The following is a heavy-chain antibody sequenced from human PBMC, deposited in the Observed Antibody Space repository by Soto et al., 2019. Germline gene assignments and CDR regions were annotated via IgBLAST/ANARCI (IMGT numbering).Heavy chain of an antibody. Sequence: LRLSCAASGFTFSNAWMSWVRQAPGKGLEWVGRIKSKTDGGTTDYAAPVKGRFTSSRDDSKNTLYLQMNSLKTEDTAVYYCTTDAPTLTWIQLWSRRWNYFDYWGQGTLVTVSS. CDR3: TTDAPTLTWIQLWSRRWNYFDY. J-gene: IGHJ4*02. V-gene: IGHV3-15*01. D-gene: IGHD5-18*01. CDR1: GFTFSNAW. CDR2: IKSKTDGGTT.